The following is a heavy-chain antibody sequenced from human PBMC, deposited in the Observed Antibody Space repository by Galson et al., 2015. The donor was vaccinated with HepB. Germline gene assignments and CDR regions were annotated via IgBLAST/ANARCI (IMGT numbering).Heavy chain of an antibody. D-gene: IGHD1-26*01. Sequence: SLRLSCAASGFTFSDYYMSWIRQAPGKGLEWVSYISSSSSYTNYADSVKGRFTISRDNAKNSLYLQMNSLRAEDTAVYYCARGGSYSYYYGMDVWGQGTTVTVSS. J-gene: IGHJ6*02. CDR2: ISSSSSYT. V-gene: IGHV3-11*06. CDR1: GFTFSDYY. CDR3: ARGGSYSYYYGMDV.